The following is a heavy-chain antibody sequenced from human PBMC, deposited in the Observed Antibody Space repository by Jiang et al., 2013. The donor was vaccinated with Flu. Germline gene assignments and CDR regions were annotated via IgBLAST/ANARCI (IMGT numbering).Heavy chain of an antibody. CDR2: IYSSGTT. J-gene: IGHJ6*02. CDR1: GDSITYYY. CDR3: AQHRSSGWQAGQPYYSYSLDV. D-gene: IGHD6-19*01. V-gene: IGHV4-59*08. Sequence: GPGLVKPSETLSLTCTVSGDSITYYYWSWIRQPPGKGLDWIGYIYSSGTTNYSPSFKSRVTISLDTSKNQFSLKLTSVTAADTAVYYCAQHRSSGWQAGQPYYSYSLDVWGQGTTVSVSS.